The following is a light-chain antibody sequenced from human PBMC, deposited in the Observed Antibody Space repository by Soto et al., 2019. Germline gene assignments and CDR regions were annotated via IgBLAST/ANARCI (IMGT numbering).Light chain of an antibody. CDR2: STN. CDR3: AAWDDSLNVV. Sequence: QSVLTQPPSASGTSGQRVTISCSGSSSNIGTNAVNWYQQLPGTAPKLLIYSTNQRPSGFPDRFSGSKSGTSASLAISGLQSEDEADYYCAAWDDSLNVVFGGGTKLTVL. V-gene: IGLV1-44*01. CDR1: SSNIGTNA. J-gene: IGLJ2*01.